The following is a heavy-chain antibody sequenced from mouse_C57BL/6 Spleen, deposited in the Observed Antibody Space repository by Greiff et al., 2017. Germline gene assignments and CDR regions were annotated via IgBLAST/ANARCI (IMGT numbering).Heavy chain of an antibody. V-gene: IGHV1-69*01. CDR1: GYTFTSYW. CDR3: ARSAGYFDV. CDR2: IDPSDSYT. J-gene: IGHJ1*03. Sequence: QVQLQQPGAELVMPGASVKLSCKASGYTFTSYWMHWVKQRPGQGLEWIGEIDPSDSYTNYNQKFKGKSTLTVDKSSSTAYMQLSSLTSEDSAVYYCARSAGYFDVWGTGTTVTVSS.